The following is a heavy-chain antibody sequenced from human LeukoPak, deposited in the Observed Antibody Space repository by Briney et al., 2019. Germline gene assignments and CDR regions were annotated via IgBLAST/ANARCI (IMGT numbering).Heavy chain of an antibody. CDR2: IKQVGSEE. D-gene: IGHD1-1*01. CDR1: RFTFSNYW. J-gene: IGHJ5*02. V-gene: IGHV3-7*01. CDR3: ARVRGTRYFDL. Sequence: PGGSLRLPCAASRFTFSNYWMNWFRQAPGKGLEWVASIKQVGSEENHVDSVKGRFTISRDNAKNSLYLQMNSLRAEDTAVYYCARVRGTRYFDLWGQGTPVTVSS.